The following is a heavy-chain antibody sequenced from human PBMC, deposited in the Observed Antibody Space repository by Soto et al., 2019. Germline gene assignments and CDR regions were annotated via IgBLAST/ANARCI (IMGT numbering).Heavy chain of an antibody. D-gene: IGHD3-3*01. CDR3: AKGSASGRPYYFDY. J-gene: IGHJ4*02. CDR2: ISSSSSTI. Sequence: GGSLRLSCAASGFTFSSYSMNWVRQAPGKGLEWVSYISSSSSTIYYADSVKGRFTISRDNSKNTLYLQMSGLKAEDTAVYYCAKGSASGRPYYFDYWGQGTLVTVSS. V-gene: IGHV3-48*04. CDR1: GFTFSSYS.